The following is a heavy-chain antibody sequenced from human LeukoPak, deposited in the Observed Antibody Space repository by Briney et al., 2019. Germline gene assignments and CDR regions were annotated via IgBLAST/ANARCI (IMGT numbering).Heavy chain of an antibody. CDR1: GGSLSGYY. V-gene: IGHV4-34*01. D-gene: IGHD6-13*01. Sequence: PSETLSLTCAVSGGSLSGYYWTWIRQPPGKGLHWIGEINHGGSTKDNASLRSRVSISLDTSKNQFSLNLSSVTAADTAVYYCARGLYDSSWSKRVFDFWAQGTLVIVSS. J-gene: IGHJ4*02. CDR3: ARGLYDSSWSKRVFDF. CDR2: INHGGST.